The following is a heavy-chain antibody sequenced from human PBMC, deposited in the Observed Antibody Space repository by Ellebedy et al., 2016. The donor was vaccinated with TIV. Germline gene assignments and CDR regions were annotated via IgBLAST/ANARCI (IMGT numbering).Heavy chain of an antibody. D-gene: IGHD4-17*01. CDR1: GFSFRSYW. CDR3: AREGAYGDYSQVSFPFDP. J-gene: IGHJ5*02. V-gene: IGHV3-7*01. CDR2: IRQDGKER. Sequence: GGSLRLSCAASGFSFRSYWMSWVRQAPGKGLEWVASIRQDGKERDYVDSVKGRFTISRDNGKNSLDLQMNSLRAEDSALYYCAREGAYGDYSQVSFPFDPWGRGTLVIVSS.